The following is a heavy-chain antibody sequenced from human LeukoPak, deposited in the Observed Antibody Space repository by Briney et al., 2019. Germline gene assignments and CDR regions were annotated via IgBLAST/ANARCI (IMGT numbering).Heavy chain of an antibody. D-gene: IGHD4-17*01. V-gene: IGHV4-39*01. CDR3: ARLPIGDYYFDY. J-gene: IGHJ4*02. CDR2: IYYSGST. Sequence: KPSETLSLTCTVSGGSISSSSYYWGWIRQPPGKGLEWIGSIYYSGSTYYNPSLKSRVTISVDTSKNQFSLKLSSVTAADTAVYYCARLPIGDYYFDYWGQGTRVTVSS. CDR1: GGSISSSSYY.